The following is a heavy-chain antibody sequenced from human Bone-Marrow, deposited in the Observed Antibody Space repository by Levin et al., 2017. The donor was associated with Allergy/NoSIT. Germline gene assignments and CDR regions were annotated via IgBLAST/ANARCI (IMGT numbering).Heavy chain of an antibody. J-gene: IGHJ6*02. CDR3: AKDPSSHYDFWSGDIVVGGLDV. CDR1: GFTFSSYV. Sequence: QPGGSLRLSCVASGFTFSSYVMNWVRQAPGKGLDWVSSLSGNGARRYYADSVKGRFTISRDNSKNTLYLQMNSLRAEDTAVYYCAKDPSSHYDFWSGDIVVGGLDVRGQGTTVIVSS. D-gene: IGHD3-3*01. V-gene: IGHV3-23*01. CDR2: LSGNGARR.